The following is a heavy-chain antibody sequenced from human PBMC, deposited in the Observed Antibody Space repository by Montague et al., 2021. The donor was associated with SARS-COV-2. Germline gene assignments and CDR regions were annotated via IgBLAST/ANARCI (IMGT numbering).Heavy chain of an antibody. Sequence: SLRLSCPASGFTFSNYAMHWVRQAPGKGLEWVAVISYDGSNKYYADSVKGRFTISRDNSKNTLYLQMDSLRAEDTAVYYCASTIVGATKGDYWGQGTLVTVSS. D-gene: IGHD1-26*01. CDR3: ASTIVGATKGDY. CDR2: ISYDGSNK. V-gene: IGHV3-30-3*01. CDR1: GFTFSNYA. J-gene: IGHJ4*02.